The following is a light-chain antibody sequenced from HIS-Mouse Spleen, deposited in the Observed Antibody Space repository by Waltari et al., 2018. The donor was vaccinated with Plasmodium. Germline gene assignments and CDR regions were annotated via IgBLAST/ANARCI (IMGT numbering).Light chain of an antibody. CDR3: SSYTSSSTLV. CDR2: DVS. Sequence: QSALTQPPPVSGSPGQSITISCTGTSSDVVGYNYVSWYQQHPGKAPTLMIYDVSNRPSGVSNRFSGSKSGNTASLTISGLQAEDEADYYCSSYTSSSTLVFGGGTKLTVL. J-gene: IGLJ2*01. V-gene: IGLV2-14*03. CDR1: SSDVVGYNY.